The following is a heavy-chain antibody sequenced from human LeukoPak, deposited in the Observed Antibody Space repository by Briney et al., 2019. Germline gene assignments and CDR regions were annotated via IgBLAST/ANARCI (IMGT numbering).Heavy chain of an antibody. J-gene: IGHJ3*01. V-gene: IGHV3-23*01. CDR2: ISGSGGST. Sequence: GGSLRLSCAASGFTFSSYAMSWVRQAPGKGLEWVSAISGSGGSTYYAGSVKGRFTISRDNSKNTLYLQMNSLRAEDTDVYYCAKGSYYDSSGYYGSFGGQGTMVTVSS. CDR3: AKGSYYDSSGYYGSF. D-gene: IGHD3-22*01. CDR1: GFTFSSYA.